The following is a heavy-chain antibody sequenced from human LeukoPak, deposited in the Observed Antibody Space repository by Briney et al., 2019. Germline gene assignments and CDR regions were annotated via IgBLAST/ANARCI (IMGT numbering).Heavy chain of an antibody. D-gene: IGHD6-13*01. V-gene: IGHV5-51*01. CDR1: GYSFTSYW. J-gene: IGHJ5*02. CDR2: IYPGGSDT. CDR3: ARRYSSSWYVAGGWFDP. Sequence: PGESLKISCKGSGYSFTSYWIGWVRQMPGKGLEWMGIIYPGGSDTRYSPSFQGQVTISADKSISTAYLQWSSLKASDTAMYYCARRYSSSWYVAGGWFDPWGQGTLVTVSS.